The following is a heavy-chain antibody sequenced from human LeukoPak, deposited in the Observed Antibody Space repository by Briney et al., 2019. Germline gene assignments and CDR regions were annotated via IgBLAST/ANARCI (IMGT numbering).Heavy chain of an antibody. CDR3: ARDPKSGAAAGTGY. CDR1: GFTVSSNY. D-gene: IGHD6-13*01. V-gene: IGHV3-66*01. CDR2: IYSGGST. J-gene: IGHJ4*02. Sequence: GGSLRLSCAASGFTVSSNYMSWVRQAPGKGLEWVSVIYSGGSTYYADSVKGRFTISRDNSKNTLYLQMNSLRAEDTAVYYCARDPKSGAAAGTGYWGQGTLVTVSS.